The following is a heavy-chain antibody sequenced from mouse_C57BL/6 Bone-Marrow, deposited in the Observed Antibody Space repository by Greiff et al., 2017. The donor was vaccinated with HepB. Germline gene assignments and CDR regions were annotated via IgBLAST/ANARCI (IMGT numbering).Heavy chain of an antibody. CDR1: GYTFTEYT. D-gene: IGHD1-1*01. CDR3: ARHEDLYRFTTVVATGFDY. Sequence: QVHVKQSGAELVKPGASVKLSCKASGYTFTEYTIHWVKQRSGQGLEWIGWFYPGSGSIKYNEKFKDKATLTADKSSSTVYMELSRLTSEDSAVYFCARHEDLYRFTTVVATGFDYWGQGTTLTVSS. CDR2: FYPGSGSI. J-gene: IGHJ2*01. V-gene: IGHV1-62-2*01.